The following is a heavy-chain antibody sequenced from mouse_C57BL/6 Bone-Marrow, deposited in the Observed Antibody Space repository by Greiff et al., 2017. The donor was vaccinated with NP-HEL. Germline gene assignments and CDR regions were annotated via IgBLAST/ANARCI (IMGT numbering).Heavy chain of an antibody. D-gene: IGHD1-1*01. J-gene: IGHJ4*01. Sequence: VQLQESGPGLVAPSQSLSITCTVSGFSLTSYGVHWVRQPPGKGLEWLVVIWSDGSTTYNSALKSRLSISKDNSTSQVFLKMNSLQTDDTAMYYCARQNYGRSYLFSMDYWGQGTSVTVSS. CDR2: IWSDGST. V-gene: IGHV2-6-1*01. CDR1: GFSLTSYG. CDR3: ARQNYGRSYLFSMDY.